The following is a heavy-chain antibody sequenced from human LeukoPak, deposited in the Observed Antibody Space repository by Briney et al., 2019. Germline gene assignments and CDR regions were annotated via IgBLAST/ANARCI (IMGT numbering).Heavy chain of an antibody. Sequence: GGSLRLSCAASGFTFDDYGMSWVRQAPGKGLEWVANIKQDGSEKYYVDSVKGRFTISRDNAKNSLYLQMNSLRAEDTAVYYCASNTIFGDYFDYWGQGTLVTVSS. J-gene: IGHJ4*02. D-gene: IGHD3-3*01. CDR3: ASNTIFGDYFDY. CDR2: IKQDGSEK. CDR1: GFTFDDYG. V-gene: IGHV3-7*01.